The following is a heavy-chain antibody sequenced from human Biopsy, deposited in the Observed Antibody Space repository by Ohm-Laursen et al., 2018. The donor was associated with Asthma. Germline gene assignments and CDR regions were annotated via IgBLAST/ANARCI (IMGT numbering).Heavy chain of an antibody. J-gene: IGHJ4*02. CDR3: TRHNDY. CDR1: GFSLSSSGAN. D-gene: IGHD1-14*01. Sequence: PTQTFTLTCSFSGFSLSSSGANVNWIRQPPGKALEWLARIDWEEDKFYSTSLRTRLTISKGSSEDQVVLTMTNMGPVDTATYYCTRHNDYWGPGILVTVSS. CDR2: IDWEEDK. V-gene: IGHV2-70*04.